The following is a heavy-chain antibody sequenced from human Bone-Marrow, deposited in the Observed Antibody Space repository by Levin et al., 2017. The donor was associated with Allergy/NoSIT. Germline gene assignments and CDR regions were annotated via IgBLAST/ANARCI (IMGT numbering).Heavy chain of an antibody. CDR2: IYYSGIT. CDR1: GDSMNTYY. D-gene: IGHD5-24*01. J-gene: IGHJ5*01. Sequence: SETLSLTCSVSGDSMNTYYWNWIRQPPGKGLEWLGNIYYSGITNYKSSLRSRVTISIDPSKNHFSLQLTSVTAADTAVYYCARGAPSDGYRSLDSWGQGALVTVS. V-gene: IGHV4-59*01. CDR3: ARGAPSDGYRSLDS.